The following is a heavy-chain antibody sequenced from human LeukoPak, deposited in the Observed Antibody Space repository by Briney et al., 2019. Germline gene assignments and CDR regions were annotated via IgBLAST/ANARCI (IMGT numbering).Heavy chain of an antibody. D-gene: IGHD5-24*01. V-gene: IGHV3-48*01. CDR3: AGEHGGYNYGPGYFLS. CDR1: RHAFSRYS. CDR2: ISHSGNTI. Sequence: GGSQTLSCAASRHAFSRYSMNSVRAAAGAGVEWISYISHSGNTILSPDSVEGRFTISRDIAKNALCLQINNMRVGDTSVLSCAGEHGGYNYGPGYFLSWGRGTLFSVSS. J-gene: IGHJ4*02.